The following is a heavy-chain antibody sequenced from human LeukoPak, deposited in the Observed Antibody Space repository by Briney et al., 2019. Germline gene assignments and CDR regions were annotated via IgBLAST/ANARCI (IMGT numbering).Heavy chain of an antibody. J-gene: IGHJ4*02. V-gene: IGHV4-30-4*01. D-gene: IGHD5-12*01. CDR1: GGSVSSDNYY. CDR2: IYYSAST. CDR3: ARDQTGYAVYNL. Sequence: PSETLSLTCAVSGGSVSSDNYYWTWIRQSPGKGLEWIGYIYYSASTFYNPSLNSRVTISLDTSKNHFSLVLTSVTAADTALYYCARDQTGYAVYNLWGQGVQVTVSS.